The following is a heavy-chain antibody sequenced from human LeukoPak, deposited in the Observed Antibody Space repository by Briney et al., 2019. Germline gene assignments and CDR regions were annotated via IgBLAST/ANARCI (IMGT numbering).Heavy chain of an antibody. D-gene: IGHD3-10*01. Sequence: GGSLRLSCAASCFTFSSYGMHWVRQAPGKGLEWVAVISYDGSNKYYADSVKGRFTISRDNSKNTLYLQMNSLRAEDTSVYYCAKDYVSYYGSGSYSYIDYWGPGTLVTVSS. CDR3: AKDYVSYYGSGSYSYIDY. V-gene: IGHV3-30*18. J-gene: IGHJ4*02. CDR2: ISYDGSNK. CDR1: CFTFSSYG.